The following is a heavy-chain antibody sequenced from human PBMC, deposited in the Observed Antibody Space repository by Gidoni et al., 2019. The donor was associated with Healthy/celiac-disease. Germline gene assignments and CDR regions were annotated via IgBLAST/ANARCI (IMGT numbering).Heavy chain of an antibody. V-gene: IGHV3-15*01. Sequence: EVQRVESGGDLIKPGGSLSPYCAASGFIFNKAWMTWVRQAPGKGLGWVGHIKSKTDGGTTDYAEPVKGRFTISRDDSKNTLYLQMNSLKTEDTAVYYCTTGVAGAWGQGTLVTVSS. CDR1: GFIFNKAW. CDR3: TTGVAGA. CDR2: IKSKTDGGTT. J-gene: IGHJ5*02.